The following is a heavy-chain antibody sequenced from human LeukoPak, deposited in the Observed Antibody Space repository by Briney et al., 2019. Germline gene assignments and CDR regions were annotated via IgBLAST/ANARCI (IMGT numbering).Heavy chain of an antibody. J-gene: IGHJ6*02. D-gene: IGHD2-2*01. Sequence: GGSLRLSCAASGFTFSSYAMSWVRQAPGKGLEWVPAISGSGGSTYYADSVKGRFTISRDNSKNTLYLQMNSLRAEDTAVYYCAKVQYQLRSMDVWGQGTTVTVSS. V-gene: IGHV3-23*01. CDR3: AKVQYQLRSMDV. CDR1: GFTFSSYA. CDR2: ISGSGGST.